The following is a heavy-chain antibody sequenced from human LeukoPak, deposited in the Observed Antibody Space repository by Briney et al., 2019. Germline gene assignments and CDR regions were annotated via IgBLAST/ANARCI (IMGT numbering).Heavy chain of an antibody. CDR2: IYYSGST. CDR3: ARDRSNWNYGYYDY. V-gene: IGHV4-59*01. Sequence: SETLSLTCTVSGGSISSYYWSWIRQPPGKGLEWIGYIYYSGSTNYNHSLTSRVTISVDTSKNKFSLKLSSVTAADTAVYYCARDRSNWNYGYYDYWGQGTLVTVSS. CDR1: GGSISSYY. D-gene: IGHD1-7*01. J-gene: IGHJ4*02.